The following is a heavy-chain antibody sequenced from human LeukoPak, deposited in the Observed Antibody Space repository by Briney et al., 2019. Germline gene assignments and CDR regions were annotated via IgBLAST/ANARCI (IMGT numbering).Heavy chain of an antibody. D-gene: IGHD3-3*01. CDR3: ARGVNDFWSGSDFDY. Sequence: PGGSLRLSCAASGFTFSSYWMHWVRQAPGKGLVWVSRIISDGSSTSYADSVKGRFTISRDNAKNTLYLQMNSLRAEDTAVYYCARGVNDFWSGSDFDYWGQGTLVTVSS. CDR2: IISDGSST. J-gene: IGHJ4*02. CDR1: GFTFSSYW. V-gene: IGHV3-74*01.